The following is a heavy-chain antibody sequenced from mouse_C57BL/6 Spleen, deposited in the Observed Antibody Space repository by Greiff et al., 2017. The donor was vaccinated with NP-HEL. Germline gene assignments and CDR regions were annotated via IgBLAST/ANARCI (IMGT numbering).Heavy chain of an antibody. Sequence: EVMLVESGPGLVKPSQTVFLTCTVTGISITTGHYRWSWIRQFPGNKLEWIGYIYYSGTITYNPSLTSRTTITRDTPKNQFFLEMNSLTAEDTATYYCARDRGSSYSWYFDVWGTGTTVTVSS. J-gene: IGHJ1*03. D-gene: IGHD1-1*01. CDR1: GISITTGHYR. CDR3: ARDRGSSYSWYFDV. CDR2: IYYSGTI. V-gene: IGHV3-5*01.